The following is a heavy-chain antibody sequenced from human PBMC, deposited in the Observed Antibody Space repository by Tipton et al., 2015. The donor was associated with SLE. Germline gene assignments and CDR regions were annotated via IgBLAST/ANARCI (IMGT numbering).Heavy chain of an antibody. J-gene: IGHJ6*02. CDR1: GGSFSGYY. Sequence: TLSLTCAVYGGSFSGYYWSWIRQPPGKGLEWIGEINHSGSTNYNPSLKSRVTISVDTSKNQFSLKLSSVTAADTAVYYCASWEASSWMDVWGQGPTVPVSS. CDR3: ASWEASSWMDV. D-gene: IGHD1-26*01. V-gene: IGHV4-34*01. CDR2: INHSGST.